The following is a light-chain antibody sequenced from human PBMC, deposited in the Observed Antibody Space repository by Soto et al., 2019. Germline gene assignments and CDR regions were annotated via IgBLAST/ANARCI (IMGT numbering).Light chain of an antibody. CDR1: QSISRS. CDR3: QQYNSYLLT. Sequence: DIQMTQSPSTLSASVGDRVTITCRASQSISRSLAWYQQKPGKAPNLLIYDASSLESGVPSRFSGSGFGTEFTLTISSLQPGDFATYYCQQYNSYLLTFGPGTTVDIK. V-gene: IGKV1-5*01. CDR2: DAS. J-gene: IGKJ3*01.